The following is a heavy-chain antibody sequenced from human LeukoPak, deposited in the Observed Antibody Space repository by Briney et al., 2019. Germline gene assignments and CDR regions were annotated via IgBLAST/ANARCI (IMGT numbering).Heavy chain of an antibody. D-gene: IGHD3-22*01. CDR1: GFSFNEYA. J-gene: IGHJ4*02. CDR3: ARDYYYDSSGYCTD. CDR2: ISSSSSYI. Sequence: GGSLRLSCAASGFSFNEYAMHWVRQAPGKGLEWVSSISSSSSYIYYADSVKGRFTISRDNAKNSLYLQMNSLRAEDTAVYYCARDYYYDSSGYCTDWGQGTLVTVSS. V-gene: IGHV3-21*01.